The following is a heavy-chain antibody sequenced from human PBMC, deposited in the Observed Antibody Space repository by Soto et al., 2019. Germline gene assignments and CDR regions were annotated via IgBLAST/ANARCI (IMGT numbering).Heavy chain of an antibody. D-gene: IGHD3-10*01. CDR2: ITPIFTTA. CDR3: ARGHDYGSGSYVYGMDV. Sequence: SVKVSCKASGGTFSSYAISWVRQAPGQGLEWMGGITPIFTTANYAQKFQGRVTITADESTSTAYMELSSLRSEDTAVYYCARGHDYGSGSYVYGMDVWGQGTTVTVSS. V-gene: IGHV1-69*13. J-gene: IGHJ6*02. CDR1: GGTFSSYA.